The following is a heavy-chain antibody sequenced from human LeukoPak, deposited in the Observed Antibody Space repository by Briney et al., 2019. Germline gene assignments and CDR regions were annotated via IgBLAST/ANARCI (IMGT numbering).Heavy chain of an antibody. CDR1: GGTFSSYA. D-gene: IGHD3-22*01. Sequence: SVKVSCKASGGTFSSYAISWVRQAPGQGLELMGVIIPIFGTANYAQKFQVRVTITADESTSTAYMELSSLRSEDTAVYYCARDLYDSSGYYPNYFDYWGQGTLVTVSS. V-gene: IGHV1-69*13. CDR3: ARDLYDSSGYYPNYFDY. CDR2: IIPIFGTA. J-gene: IGHJ4*02.